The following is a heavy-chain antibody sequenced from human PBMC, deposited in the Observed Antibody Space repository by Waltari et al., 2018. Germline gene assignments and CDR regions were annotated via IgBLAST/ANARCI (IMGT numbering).Heavy chain of an antibody. CDR2: IYTAGST. Sequence: EVELVESGGGLVRPEGSLRPSCSPPGFSVGANYMRWARQAPGQGLEWVAAIYTAGSTYHTDSVKGRFTISRDISENKLYLQMNDLRAEDTAVYFCALWRFGPDRLDYWGQGTLVTVSS. V-gene: IGHV3-66*01. D-gene: IGHD3-10*01. CDR3: ALWRFGPDRLDY. J-gene: IGHJ4*02. CDR1: GFSVGANY.